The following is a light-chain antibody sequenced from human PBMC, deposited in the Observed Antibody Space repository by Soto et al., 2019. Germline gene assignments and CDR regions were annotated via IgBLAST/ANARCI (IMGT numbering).Light chain of an antibody. CDR1: QSVSSY. J-gene: IGKJ1*01. CDR2: DAS. V-gene: IGKV3-11*01. Sequence: EIVLTQSPATLSLSPGERATLSCRASQSVSSYLAWYQQKPGQAPRLLIYDASNSATGIPARFSGRGSGTDFTLTISSLEPEDFAGDYCQQRSNWPPWTFGQGTKVEIK. CDR3: QQRSNWPPWT.